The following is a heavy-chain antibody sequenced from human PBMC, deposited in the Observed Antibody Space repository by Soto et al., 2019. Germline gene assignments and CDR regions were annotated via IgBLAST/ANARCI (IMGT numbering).Heavy chain of an antibody. J-gene: IGHJ4*02. Sequence: PGGSLRLSCAASGFTFSSYGMHWVRQAPGKGLEWVAVISYDGSNKYYADSVKGRFTISRDNSKNTLYLQMNSLRAEDTAVYYCAKELPRSPSLYSYGDLDYWGQGTLVTVSS. CDR3: AKELPRSPSLYSYGDLDY. V-gene: IGHV3-30*18. CDR1: GFTFSSYG. CDR2: ISYDGSNK. D-gene: IGHD5-18*01.